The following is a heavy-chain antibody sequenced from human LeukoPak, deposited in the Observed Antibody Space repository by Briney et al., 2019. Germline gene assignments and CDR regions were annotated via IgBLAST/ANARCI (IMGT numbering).Heavy chain of an antibody. V-gene: IGHV4-38-2*01. D-gene: IGHD3-3*01. J-gene: IGHJ5*02. Sequence: SETLSLTCAVSGYSISSGYYWGWIRQPPGKGLEWIGSIYHSGSTYYNPSLKSRVTISVDTSKNQFSLKLSSVTAADTAVYYCARKRSPFWSGYWGNWFDPWGQGTLVTVSS. CDR3: ARKRSPFWSGYWGNWFDP. CDR2: IYHSGST. CDR1: GYSISSGYY.